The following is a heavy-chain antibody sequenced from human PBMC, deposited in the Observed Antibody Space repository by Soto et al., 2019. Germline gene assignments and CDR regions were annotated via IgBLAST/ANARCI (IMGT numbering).Heavy chain of an antibody. CDR3: ARDPIWTYTWNYARQNYLDP. Sequence: QVQLVQSATEVKKPGASVKISCKASGYTFTNNVIHWLRQAPVQTLEWMGWIHTAKGNTKYSQKFEARVTLTMDTAASTAYMELNSLRSDDTAVYYCARDPIWTYTWNYARQNYLDPWGQGTLVTVSS. CDR2: IHTAKGNT. J-gene: IGHJ5*02. D-gene: IGHD1-7*01. CDR1: GYTFTNNV. V-gene: IGHV1-3*04.